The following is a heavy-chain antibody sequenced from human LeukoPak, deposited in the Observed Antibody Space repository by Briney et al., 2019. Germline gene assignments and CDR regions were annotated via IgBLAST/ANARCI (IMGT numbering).Heavy chain of an antibody. V-gene: IGHV1-2*02. D-gene: IGHD6-13*01. CDR1: GYTFTGYY. CDR3: ARLPKSSRPLDS. J-gene: IGHJ4*02. CDR2: INPNSAGT. Sequence: ASETVSHKPSGYTFTGYYMHWVRQAPRQGLEWMGWINPNSAGTNYAQKFQGRATMTRDTSNSTAYMELSRLRSDGTAVYYCARLPKSSRPLDSWGQGTLVTVSS.